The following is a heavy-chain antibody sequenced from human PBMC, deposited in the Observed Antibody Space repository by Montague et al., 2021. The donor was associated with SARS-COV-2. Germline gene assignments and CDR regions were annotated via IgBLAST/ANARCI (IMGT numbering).Heavy chain of an antibody. J-gene: IGHJ5*02. CDR3: AKRYCSGGSCYSGFDP. CDR2: ISGSGFTT. Sequence: SLRLSCAASGFTFSSYAMTWVRQAPGKGLEWVSAISGSGFTTYYADSVKGRFTISRDNSKNTLYLQMNSLRAEDTAVYYCAKRYCSGGSCYSGFDPWGQGTLVTVSS. V-gene: IGHV3-23*01. D-gene: IGHD2-15*01. CDR1: GFTFSSYA.